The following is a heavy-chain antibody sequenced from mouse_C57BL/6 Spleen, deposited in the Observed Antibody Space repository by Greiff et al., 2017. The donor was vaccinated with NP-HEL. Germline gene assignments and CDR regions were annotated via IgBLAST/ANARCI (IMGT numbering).Heavy chain of an antibody. CDR3: ARNGGSSSYAMDY. CDR1: GYAFSSSW. CDR2: IYPGDGDT. Sequence: VQLQQSGPELVKPGASVKISCKASGYAFSSSWMNWVKQRPGKGLEWIGRIYPGDGDTNYNGKFKGKATLTADKSSSTAYMQLSSLTSEDSAVYVCARNGGSSSYAMDYWVQGTSVTVSS. V-gene: IGHV1-82*01. D-gene: IGHD1-1*01. J-gene: IGHJ4*01.